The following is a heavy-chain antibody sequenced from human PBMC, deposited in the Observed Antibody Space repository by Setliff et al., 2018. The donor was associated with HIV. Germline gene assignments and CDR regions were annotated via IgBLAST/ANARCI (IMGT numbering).Heavy chain of an antibody. CDR3: ARSSPRFSGSYFDY. CDR2: IYTSGNT. Sequence: SETVSLTCTVSGGSISSGSYYWNWIRQPAGKGLEWIGRIYTSGNTNSNPSLKRRVTISVDTSKNQFSLKLSSVTAADTAVYYCARSSPRFSGSYFDYWGQGTLVTVSS. CDR1: GGSISSGSYY. V-gene: IGHV4-61*02. D-gene: IGHD1-26*01. J-gene: IGHJ4*02.